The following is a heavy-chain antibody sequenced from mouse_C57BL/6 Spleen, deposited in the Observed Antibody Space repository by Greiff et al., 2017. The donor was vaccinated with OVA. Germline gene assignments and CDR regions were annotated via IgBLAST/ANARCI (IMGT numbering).Heavy chain of an antibody. CDR2: IDPSDSYT. Sequence: VQLQQPGAELVMPGASVKLSCKASGYTFTSYWMHWVKQRPGQGLEWIGEIDPSDSYTNYNQKFKGKSTLTVDKSSSTAYMQLSSLTSEDSAVYYCARSTYDYDTAYWGQGTLVTVSA. J-gene: IGHJ3*01. D-gene: IGHD2-4*01. CDR3: ARSTYDYDTAY. V-gene: IGHV1-69*01. CDR1: GYTFTSYW.